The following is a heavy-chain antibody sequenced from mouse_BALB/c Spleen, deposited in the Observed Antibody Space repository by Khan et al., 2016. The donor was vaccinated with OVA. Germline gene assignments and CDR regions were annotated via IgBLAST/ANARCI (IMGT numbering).Heavy chain of an antibody. J-gene: IGHJ2*01. CDR1: GFNIKDTY. V-gene: IGHV14-3*02. CDR2: IDPANGNT. Sequence: EVQLQESGAELVKPGASVKLSCTVSGFNIKDTYMHWVKQRPDQGLEWIGRIDPANGNTEYDPKFQGKATITADTSSNTAYLHLSSLTSEDTAVYYCARWPRSYWGQGTTLTVSS. CDR3: ARWPRSY.